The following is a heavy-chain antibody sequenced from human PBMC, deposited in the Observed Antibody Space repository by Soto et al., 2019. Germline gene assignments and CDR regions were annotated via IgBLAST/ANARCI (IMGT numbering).Heavy chain of an antibody. J-gene: IGHJ4*02. CDR1: GGSLSSGSYY. CDR2: IYYSGST. D-gene: IGHD6-13*01. CDR3: ARVSWQYTLAAAGNDFDY. Sequence: PSETLSLPCTVSGGSLSSGSYYWTWIWQPPGKGLEWIGYIYYSGSTNYNPSLKSRVTISVDTSKNQFSLKLSSVTAADTAVYYCARVSWQYTLAAAGNDFDYWGQGTLVTVSS. V-gene: IGHV4-61*01.